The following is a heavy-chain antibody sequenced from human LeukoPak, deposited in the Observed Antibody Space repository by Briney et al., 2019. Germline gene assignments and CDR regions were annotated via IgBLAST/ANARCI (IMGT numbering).Heavy chain of an antibody. Sequence: ASVKVSCKASGYTFTSYDINWVRQATGQGLEWMGWMNPNSGDTGYAQKFQGRVTMTRNTSISTAYMELSSLRSEDTAVYYCARDQDIVVVPAASNWFDPWGQGTLVTVSS. CDR1: GYTFTSYD. J-gene: IGHJ5*02. V-gene: IGHV1-8*01. CDR3: ARDQDIVVVPAASNWFDP. D-gene: IGHD2-2*01. CDR2: MNPNSGDT.